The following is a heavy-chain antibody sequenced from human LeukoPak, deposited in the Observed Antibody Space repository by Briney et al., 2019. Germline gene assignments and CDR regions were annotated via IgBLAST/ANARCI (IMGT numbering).Heavy chain of an antibody. D-gene: IGHD3-3*01. CDR1: GGSISSYY. Sequence: SETLSLTCTVSGGSISSYYWSWIRQPAGKGLERIGRIYTSGSTNYNPSLKSRVTMSVDTSKNQFSLKLSSVTAADTAVYYCARGILEWVRNYYYYYMDVWGKGTTVTVSS. J-gene: IGHJ6*03. CDR2: IYTSGST. CDR3: ARGILEWVRNYYYYYMDV. V-gene: IGHV4-4*07.